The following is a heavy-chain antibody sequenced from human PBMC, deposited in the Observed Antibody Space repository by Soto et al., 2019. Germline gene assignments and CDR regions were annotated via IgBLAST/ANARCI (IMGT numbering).Heavy chain of an antibody. D-gene: IGHD5-12*01. CDR3: AKMVHGGYVSYFDS. CDR1: GFTFTSYA. J-gene: IGHJ4*02. Sequence: GGSLRLSCEASGFTFTSYAMSWVRQAPGKGLEWVSATSGSGDTTYYADSVKGRFTISRDNSGKRLYLQMNSLRAEDTAVYYCAKMVHGGYVSYFDSWGQGTLVTVSS. CDR2: TSGSGDTT. V-gene: IGHV3-23*01.